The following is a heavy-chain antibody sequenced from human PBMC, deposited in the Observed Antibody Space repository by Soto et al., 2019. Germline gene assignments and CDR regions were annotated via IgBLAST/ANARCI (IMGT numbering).Heavy chain of an antibody. Sequence: SETVSLTCTVSGGSISSGDYYWSWIRQPPGKGLEWIGYIYYSGSTYYNPSLKSRVTISVDTSKNQFSLKLSSVTAADTAVYYCARDSYDFSVGLYGMDVWGQGTTVTVSS. CDR1: GGSISSGDYY. CDR3: ARDSYDFSVGLYGMDV. J-gene: IGHJ6*02. D-gene: IGHD5-18*01. CDR2: IYYSGST. V-gene: IGHV4-30-4*01.